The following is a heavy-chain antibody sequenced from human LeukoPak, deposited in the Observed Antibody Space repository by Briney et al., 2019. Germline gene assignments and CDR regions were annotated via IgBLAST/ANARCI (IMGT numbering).Heavy chain of an antibody. CDR3: SRLGRTVARDYYYYMDV. Sequence: SETLSLTCTVSGGSISSSSYYWGWIRQPPGKGLEWIGSIYHSGSTYYNPSLKSRVTISVDTSKNQFSLKLSSVTAADTAVYYCSRLGRTVARDYYYYMDVWGKGTTVTVSS. D-gene: IGHD4-23*01. V-gene: IGHV4-39*07. CDR2: IYHSGST. J-gene: IGHJ6*03. CDR1: GGSISSSSYY.